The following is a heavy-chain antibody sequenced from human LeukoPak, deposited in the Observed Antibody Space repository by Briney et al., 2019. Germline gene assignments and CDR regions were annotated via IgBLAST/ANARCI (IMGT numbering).Heavy chain of an antibody. CDR1: GFTFSSYW. CDR3: AKSRSGYYYY. Sequence: GGSLRLSCAASGFTFSSYWMSWVRQAPGKGLEWVANIKQDGSEKYYVDSVKGRFIISRDNSKNALYLQMNSLRAEDTAVYYCAKSRSGYYYYWGQGTLVTVSS. CDR2: IKQDGSEK. D-gene: IGHD3-22*01. V-gene: IGHV3-7*03. J-gene: IGHJ4*02.